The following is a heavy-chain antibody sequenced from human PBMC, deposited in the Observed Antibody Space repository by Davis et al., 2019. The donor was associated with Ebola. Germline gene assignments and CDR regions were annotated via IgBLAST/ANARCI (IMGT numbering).Heavy chain of an antibody. Sequence: PGGSLTLSCAASGFTFSSYWMHWVRQAPGKGLVWVSRINSDGSSTSYADSVKGRFTISRDNAKNTLYLQMNSLRAEDTAVYYCASGVYYYGMDVWGQGTTVTVSS. J-gene: IGHJ6*02. CDR2: INSDGSST. V-gene: IGHV3-74*01. CDR1: GFTFSSYW. CDR3: ASGVYYYGMDV. D-gene: IGHD3-3*01.